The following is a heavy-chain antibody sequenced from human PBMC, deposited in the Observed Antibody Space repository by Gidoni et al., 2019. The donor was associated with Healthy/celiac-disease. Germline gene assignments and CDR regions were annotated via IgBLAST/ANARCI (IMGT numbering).Heavy chain of an antibody. J-gene: IGHJ6*02. D-gene: IGHD1-1*01. V-gene: IGHV1-69*01. CDR3: AMGLERAPGLKYYYYGMDV. Sequence: QVQLVQSGAEVKKPGSSVKVSCKASAGTFSSYAISWVRQAPGQGLEWMGGILPIFGTANYAQKFQGRVTITADESTSTAYMELSSLRSEDTAVYYCAMGLERAPGLKYYYYGMDVWGQGTTVTVSS. CDR2: ILPIFGTA. CDR1: AGTFSSYA.